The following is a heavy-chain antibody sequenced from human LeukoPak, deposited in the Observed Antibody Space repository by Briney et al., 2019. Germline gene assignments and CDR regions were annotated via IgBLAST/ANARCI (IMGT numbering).Heavy chain of an antibody. J-gene: IGHJ4*02. D-gene: IGHD2-2*01. CDR2: INQDGSEK. Sequence: GGSLRLSCAASGFTFRSKWMSWVRQAPGKGLEWVANINQDGSEKYDVDSAKGRFTISRDNAKNSLYLQMNSLRAEDTAVYYRARDSSDYWGQGTLVTVSS. CDR3: ARDSSDY. V-gene: IGHV3-7*01. CDR1: GFTFRSKW.